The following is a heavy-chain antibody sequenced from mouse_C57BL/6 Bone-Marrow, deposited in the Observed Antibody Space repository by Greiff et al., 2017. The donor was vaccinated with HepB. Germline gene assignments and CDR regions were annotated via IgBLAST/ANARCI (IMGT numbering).Heavy chain of an antibody. J-gene: IGHJ1*03. Sequence: VQLQQSGPELVKPGASVKLSCKASGYTFTSYDINWVKQRPGQGLEWIGWIYPRDGSTKYNEKFKGKATLTVDTSSSTAYMELHSLTSEDSAVYFCARGLYYYGSSYWYFDVWGTGTTVTVSS. D-gene: IGHD1-1*01. CDR1: GYTFTSYD. CDR2: IYPRDGST. V-gene: IGHV1-85*01. CDR3: ARGLYYYGSSYWYFDV.